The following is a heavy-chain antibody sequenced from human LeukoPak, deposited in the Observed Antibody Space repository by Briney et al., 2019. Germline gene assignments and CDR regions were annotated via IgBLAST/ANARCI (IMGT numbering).Heavy chain of an antibody. CDR2: IYYSGST. Sequence: SETLSLTCTVSGGSISSYYWSWIRQPPGKGLEWIGYIYYSGSTNYNPSLKSRVTISVDTSKNQFSLKLSSVTAADTAVSYCARGGAHYIVGATTIADYWGQGTLVTVSS. J-gene: IGHJ4*02. CDR1: GGSISSYY. CDR3: ARGGAHYIVGATTIADY. D-gene: IGHD1-26*01. V-gene: IGHV4-59*01.